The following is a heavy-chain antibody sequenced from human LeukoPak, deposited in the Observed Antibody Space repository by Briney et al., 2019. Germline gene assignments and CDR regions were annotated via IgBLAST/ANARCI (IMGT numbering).Heavy chain of an antibody. CDR1: GITFSRYW. J-gene: IGHJ4*02. V-gene: IGHV3-7*01. CDR3: ATTFPYCSDGTCAL. CDR2: INQDGNRE. Sequence: GGSLRLSCTVSGITFSRYWMSWVRQAPGKGLEWVANINQDGNRENYVDSVKGRFSISRDNAKNSLFLQMHSLRAEDTAVYYCATTFPYCSDGTCALGGQGTLVPVSS. D-gene: IGHD2-15*01.